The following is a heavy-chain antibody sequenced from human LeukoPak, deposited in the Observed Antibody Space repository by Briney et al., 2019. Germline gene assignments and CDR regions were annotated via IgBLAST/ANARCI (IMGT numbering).Heavy chain of an antibody. CDR1: GFNFNNYA. V-gene: IGHV3-23*01. CDR3: AKDDLMDTVSSVRNWLDT. Sequence: TGGSLRLSCEASGFNFNNYALTWVRQAPGKGLEWVSTVSGSAGTTHYADSVQSRFIISRDNSRNTLYLQMNGLRADDTAIYYCAKDDLMDTVSSVRNWLDTWGQGARVTVSS. D-gene: IGHD5-18*01. CDR2: VSGSAGTT. J-gene: IGHJ5*02.